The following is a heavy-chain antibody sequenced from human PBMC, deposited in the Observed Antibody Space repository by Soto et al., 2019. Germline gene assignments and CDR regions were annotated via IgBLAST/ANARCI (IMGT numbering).Heavy chain of an antibody. D-gene: IGHD4-4*01. V-gene: IGHV3-53*01. CDR1: GFTVSNNF. Sequence: EVQLVESGGDLIQPGGSLRLSCAVSGFTVSNNFMMWVRQAPGRGLEWVSLIYSGGSTYYATSVKGRFTISRDNSKNTLYIQMNSVRVDDTAVYYCARDGRGMSTVGMWGQGTLVTVSS. CDR2: IYSGGST. J-gene: IGHJ1*01. CDR3: ARDGRGMSTVGM.